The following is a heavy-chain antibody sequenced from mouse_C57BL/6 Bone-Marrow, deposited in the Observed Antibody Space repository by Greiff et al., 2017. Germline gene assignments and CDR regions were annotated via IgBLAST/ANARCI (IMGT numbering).Heavy chain of an antibody. CDR2: IDPSDSYT. CDR1: GYTFTSYW. CDR3: AADGYSHDY. V-gene: IGHV1-59*01. Sequence: VQLQQPGAELVRPGTSVKLSCKASGYTFTSYWMHWVKQRPGQGLEWIGVIDPSDSYTNYNQKFKGKATLTVDTSSSTAYMQLSSLTSEDSAVYYCAADGYSHDYWGQGTTLTVSS. J-gene: IGHJ2*01. D-gene: IGHD2-3*01.